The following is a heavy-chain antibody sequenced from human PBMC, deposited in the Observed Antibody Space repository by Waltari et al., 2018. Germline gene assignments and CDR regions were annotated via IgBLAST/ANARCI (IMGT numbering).Heavy chain of an antibody. CDR1: GGSISNYY. D-gene: IGHD3-9*01. CDR2: IYTSGTT. V-gene: IGHV4-4*07. Sequence: QVQLQESGPGLVKPSETLSLTCTVSGGSISNYYWSWMRQPAGKGLEWIGRIYTSGTTNYNPSRKSRVTMSIDTSNNHFSLRLTSLTAADTALYYCAREGLDTASRLFDCWGQGTLVTVSS. CDR3: AREGLDTASRLFDC. J-gene: IGHJ4*02.